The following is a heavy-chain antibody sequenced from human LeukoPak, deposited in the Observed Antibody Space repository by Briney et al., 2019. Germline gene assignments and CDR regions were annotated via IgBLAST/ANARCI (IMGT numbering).Heavy chain of an antibody. V-gene: IGHV3-23*01. J-gene: IGHJ4*02. CDR2: ISGSGGRT. D-gene: IGHD2-2*01. Sequence: GGSLRLSCAASGFTFSSYAMSWVRQAPGKGLEWVSAISGSGGRTYYADSVKGRFTISRDNSKNTVYLQMNSLRAEDTAVYYCAKEEGRCDTTSCAPFDYWAREPWSPSPQ. CDR3: AKEEGRCDTTSCAPFDY. CDR1: GFTFSSYA.